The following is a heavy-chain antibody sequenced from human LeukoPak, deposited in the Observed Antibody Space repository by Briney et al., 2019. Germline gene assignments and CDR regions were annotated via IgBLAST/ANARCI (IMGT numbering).Heavy chain of an antibody. V-gene: IGHV3-49*04. CDR1: GFTFGDYA. D-gene: IGHD3-22*01. J-gene: IGHJ4*02. CDR3: TRDALTYYYDSSGYYSLDY. Sequence: PGRSLRLSCTASGFTFGDYAMSWVRQAPGKGLEWVGFIRSEAYGGTTEYAASVKGRFTISRDDSKSIAYLQMNSLKTEDTAVYYCTRDALTYYYDSSGYYSLDYWGQGTLVTVSS. CDR2: IRSEAYGGTT.